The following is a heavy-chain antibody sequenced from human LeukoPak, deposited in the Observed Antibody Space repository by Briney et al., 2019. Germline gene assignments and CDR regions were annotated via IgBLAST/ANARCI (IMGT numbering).Heavy chain of an antibody. CDR2: ISSSSSTI. V-gene: IGHV3-48*04. CDR3: ARDRLRVLAVVRQTWDY. Sequence: GGSLRLSCAASGFTFSSYSMNWVRQAPGKGLEWVSYISSSSSTIYYADSVKGRFTISRDNAKNSLYLQMNSLRAEDTAVYYCARDRLRVLAVVRQTWDYWGQGTLVTVSS. D-gene: IGHD3-22*01. J-gene: IGHJ4*02. CDR1: GFTFSSYS.